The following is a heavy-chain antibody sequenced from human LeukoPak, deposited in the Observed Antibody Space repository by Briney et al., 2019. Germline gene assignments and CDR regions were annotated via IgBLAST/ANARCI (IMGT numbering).Heavy chain of an antibody. D-gene: IGHD6-6*01. J-gene: IGHJ5*02. V-gene: IGHV3-23*01. Sequence: PGGSLRLSCAASGFTFSSYAMSWVRQASGKGLEWVSGISGSGGSTYYADSVKGRFTISRDNSKNTLYLQMNSLRAEDTAVYYCVKDRRLAGDWSDPWGQGTLVTVSS. CDR3: VKDRRLAGDWSDP. CDR1: GFTFSSYA. CDR2: ISGSGGST.